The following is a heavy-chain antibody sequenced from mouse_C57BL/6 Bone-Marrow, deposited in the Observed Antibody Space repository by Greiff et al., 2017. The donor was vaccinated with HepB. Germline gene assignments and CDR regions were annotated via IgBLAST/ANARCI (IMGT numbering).Heavy chain of an antibody. J-gene: IGHJ4*01. CDR3: AKNPDGNYYYAMDD. D-gene: IGHD2-1*01. CDR1: GFSFTSYG. CDR2: IWRGGST. Sequence: QVQLQQSGPGLVQPSQSLSITCTVSGFSFTSYGVHWVRQSPGKGLEWLGVIWRGGSTDYNAAFMSRLSITKDNSKSQVFFKMNRLQADDTAIYYGAKNPDGNYYYAMDDWGQGTSVTVAS. V-gene: IGHV2-5*01.